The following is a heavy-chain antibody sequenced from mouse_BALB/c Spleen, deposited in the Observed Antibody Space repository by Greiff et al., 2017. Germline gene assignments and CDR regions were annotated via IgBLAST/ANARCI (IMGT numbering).Heavy chain of an antibody. CDR1: GFTFSSFG. CDR2: ISSGSSTI. CDR3: ERWGIDYRYEDYAMDY. V-gene: IGHV5-17*02. J-gene: IGHJ4*01. Sequence: EVNVVESGGGLVQPGGSRKLSCAATGFTFSSFGMHWVRQAPEKGLEWVAYISSGSSTIYYADTVKGRFTISRDNPKNTLFLQMTSLRSEDTAMYYCERWGIDYRYEDYAMDYWGRGASVTVS. D-gene: IGHD2-14*01.